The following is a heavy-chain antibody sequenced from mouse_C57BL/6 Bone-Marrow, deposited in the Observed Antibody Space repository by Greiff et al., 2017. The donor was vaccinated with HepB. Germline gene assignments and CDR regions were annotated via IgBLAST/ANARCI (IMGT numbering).Heavy chain of an antibody. CDR2: IDPSDSYT. CDR3: ERVYYGLFAY. V-gene: IGHV1-50*01. Sequence: QVQLQQPGAELVKPGASVKLSCKASGYTFTSYWMQWVKQRPGQGLEWIGEIDPSDSYTNYTQKFKGKATLTVDTSSSTADMQLSSLTSEDSAGYYCERVYYGLFAYWGQGTLVTVSA. J-gene: IGHJ3*01. CDR1: GYTFTSYW. D-gene: IGHD1-1*01.